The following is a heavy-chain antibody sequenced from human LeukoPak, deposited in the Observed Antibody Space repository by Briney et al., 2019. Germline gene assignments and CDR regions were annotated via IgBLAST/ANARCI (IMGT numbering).Heavy chain of an antibody. CDR3: ARAAWRGSNSRDAFDI. J-gene: IGHJ3*02. CDR1: GGSISSGGDY. D-gene: IGHD4-23*01. CDR2: ISYSGTT. Sequence: SQTLSLTCTVSGGSISSGGDYWSWIRQHPGKGLEWIGYISYSGTTYYSPSLQSRITISLDTSKNQFSLELSSVTAADTAVYYCARAAWRGSNSRDAFDIWGLGTVVTVSS. V-gene: IGHV4-31*03.